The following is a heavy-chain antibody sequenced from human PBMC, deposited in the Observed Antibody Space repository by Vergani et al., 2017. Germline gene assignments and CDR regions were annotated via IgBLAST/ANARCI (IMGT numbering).Heavy chain of an antibody. CDR2: FYYSGST. CDR1: GGSISSSSYY. CDR3: ASHIVVVNAHFDL. J-gene: IGHJ2*01. Sequence: QLQLQESGPGLVQPSETLSLTCTVSGGSISSSSYYWGWMRQPPGKGLGWIGSFYYSGSTYYNPSLKSRVTISEDTSQNQFSLKLSSVTAADTAVYYCASHIVVVNAHFDLWGRGTLVTVSS. V-gene: IGHV4-39*01. D-gene: IGHD2-21*01.